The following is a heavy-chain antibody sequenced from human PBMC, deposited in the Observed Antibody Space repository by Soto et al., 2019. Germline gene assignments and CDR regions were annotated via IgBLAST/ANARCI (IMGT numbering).Heavy chain of an antibody. Sequence: SETLSLTCTVSGGSISSSSYYWGWIRQPPGKGLEWIGSIYYSGSTYYNPSLKSRVTISVDTSKNQFSLKLSSVTAADTAVYYCARLNFGPFDYWGQGTLVTVSS. V-gene: IGHV4-39*01. CDR2: IYYSGST. J-gene: IGHJ4*02. CDR1: GGSISSSSYY. CDR3: ARLNFGPFDY. D-gene: IGHD3-10*01.